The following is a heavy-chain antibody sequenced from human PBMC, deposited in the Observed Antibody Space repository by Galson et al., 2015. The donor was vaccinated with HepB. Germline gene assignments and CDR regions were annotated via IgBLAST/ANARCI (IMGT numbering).Heavy chain of an antibody. CDR2: IYNSGST. CDR1: GGSINSNY. Sequence: SETLSLTCTVSGGSINSNYWSWIRQPPGKGLEWIGYIYNSGSTNYNPSLKSRVTISADTSKNQVSLKLSSVTAADTDVYYCARGGNTIFGIIIQGMNVWGQGTTVTVSS. CDR3: ARGGNTIFGIIIQGMNV. V-gene: IGHV4-59*01. D-gene: IGHD3-3*01. J-gene: IGHJ6*02.